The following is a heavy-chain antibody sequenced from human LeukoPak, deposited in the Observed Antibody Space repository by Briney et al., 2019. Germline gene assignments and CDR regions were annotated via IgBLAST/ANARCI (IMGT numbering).Heavy chain of an antibody. CDR3: GGYHY. CDR2: ISYDGTNK. D-gene: IGHD6-13*01. Sequence: GGSLRLSCAASGFTFSSYDMHWVRQAPGKGLEWVAVISYDGTNKYYADSVKGRFTISRDNSKNTLYLQMTSLRAEDTAVYYCGGYHYWGQGTLVTVSS. V-gene: IGHV3-30*03. CDR1: GFTFSSYD. J-gene: IGHJ4*02.